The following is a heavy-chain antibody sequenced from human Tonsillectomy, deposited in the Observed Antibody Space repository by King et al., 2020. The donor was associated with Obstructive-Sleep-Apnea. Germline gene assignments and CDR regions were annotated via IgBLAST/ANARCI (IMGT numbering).Heavy chain of an antibody. D-gene: IGHD1-26*01. CDR3: AKDLVGVTDFDY. Sequence: VQLVESGGGVVQPGRSLRLSCAASGFIFSSYGMHWVRQAPGKGLEGVAVISYDGSNKYYADSVKGRFTISRDNSKNTLFLQMNGLRAEDTAVYYCAKDLVGVTDFDYWGQGTLVTVSS. J-gene: IGHJ4*02. CDR1: GFIFSSYG. V-gene: IGHV3-30*18. CDR2: ISYDGSNK.